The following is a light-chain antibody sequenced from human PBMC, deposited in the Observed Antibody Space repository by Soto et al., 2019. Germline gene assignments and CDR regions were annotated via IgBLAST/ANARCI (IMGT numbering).Light chain of an antibody. V-gene: IGKV1-8*01. CDR2: AAS. CDR1: QGISSY. CDR3: QQYYSYPPT. Sequence: IRMAQSPSSFSASTGDRVTITCRASQGISSYLAWYQQKPGKAPKLLIYAASTLQSGVPSRFSGSGSGTDFTLTISCLQSEDFATYYCQQYYSYPPTFGQGTKLEIK. J-gene: IGKJ2*01.